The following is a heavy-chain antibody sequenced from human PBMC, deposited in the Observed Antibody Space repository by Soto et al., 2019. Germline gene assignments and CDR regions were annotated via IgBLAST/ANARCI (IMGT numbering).Heavy chain of an antibody. V-gene: IGHV3-23*01. CDR3: AVIGGGNTGWYAFDY. CDR2: VGGTGDRT. D-gene: IGHD6-19*01. Sequence: GGSLRLSCAASGFSFSEYAMSWVRQAPGKGLEWVSAVGGTGDRTYYADSVKGRFTISRDNSKNTLYLQMSNLRAEDTALYYCAVIGGGNTGWYAFDYWGQGTLVTVSS. CDR1: GFSFSEYA. J-gene: IGHJ4*02.